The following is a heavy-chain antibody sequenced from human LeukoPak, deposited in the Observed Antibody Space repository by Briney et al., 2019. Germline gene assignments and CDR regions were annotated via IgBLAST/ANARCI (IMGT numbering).Heavy chain of an antibody. V-gene: IGHV1-3*01. CDR3: VRDGGYQLLVI. D-gene: IGHD2-2*01. CDR2: INGGNGKT. J-gene: IGHJ4*02. Sequence: ASVKVSCKASGYTFTDYAVHWVRQAPGQSLEWMGYINGGNGKTEYSQKFQGRLTITRDISATTAYMELSSLRSEDTAVYYCVRDGGYQLLVIWGRGTLITVAS. CDR1: GYTFTDYA.